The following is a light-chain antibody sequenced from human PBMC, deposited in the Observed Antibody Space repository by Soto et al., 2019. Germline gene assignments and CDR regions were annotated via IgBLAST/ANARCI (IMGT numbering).Light chain of an antibody. V-gene: IGKV1-5*03. CDR2: VAS. CDR1: QNIGNL. J-gene: IGKJ2*01. CDR3: QQYYNYPYT. Sequence: DIQMTQSPSTLSASVGDRVTLTCRASQNIGNLLAWYQQKPGRAPKLLIYVASTLESGVPSRFSGSGSGTELTLTISSLQPDDFATYYCQQYYNYPYTFGQGTKLEIK.